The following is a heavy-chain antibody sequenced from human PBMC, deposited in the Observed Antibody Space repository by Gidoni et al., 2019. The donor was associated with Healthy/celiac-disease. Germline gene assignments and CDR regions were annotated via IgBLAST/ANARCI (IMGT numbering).Heavy chain of an antibody. D-gene: IGHD6-6*01. J-gene: IGHJ5*02. CDR1: GFTFSSYS. V-gene: IGHV3-21*01. CDR3: ARGASSIAARLNWFDP. CDR2: ISSSSSYI. Sequence: VQLVESGGGLVKPGGSLRLSFAASGFTFSSYSMNWVRQAPGKGLEWVSSISSSSSYIYYADSVKGRFTISRDNAKNSLYLQMNSLRAEDTAVYYCARGASSIAARLNWFDPWGQGTLVTVSS.